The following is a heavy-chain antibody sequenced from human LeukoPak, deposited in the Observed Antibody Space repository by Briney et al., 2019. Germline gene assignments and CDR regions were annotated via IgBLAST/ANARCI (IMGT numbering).Heavy chain of an antibody. CDR2: FYTSGST. Sequence: PSETLSLTCTVSGGSIRSYYWSWIRQPAGKGLVWIGRFYTSGSTNYNPSLKSRVAMSVDTSKNQFSLKLSSVTAADTAVYFCARDDYYDSSGYRNAFDIWGQGTVVTVSS. CDR1: GGSIRSYY. CDR3: ARDDYYDSSGYRNAFDI. J-gene: IGHJ3*02. D-gene: IGHD3-22*01. V-gene: IGHV4-4*07.